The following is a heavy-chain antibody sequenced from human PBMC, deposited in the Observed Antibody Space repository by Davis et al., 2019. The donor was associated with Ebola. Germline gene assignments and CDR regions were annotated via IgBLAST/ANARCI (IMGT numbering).Heavy chain of an antibody. Sequence: SVKVSCKASGGTFSSYAISWVRQAPGQGLEWMGGIIPIFGTANYAQKFQGRVTITADKSTSTAYMELSSLRSDDTAVYYCARGRATVLLWFRELSDDAFDIWGQGTMVTVSS. D-gene: IGHD3-10*01. CDR3: ARGRATVLLWFRELSDDAFDI. J-gene: IGHJ3*02. CDR2: IIPIFGTA. CDR1: GGTFSSYA. V-gene: IGHV1-69*06.